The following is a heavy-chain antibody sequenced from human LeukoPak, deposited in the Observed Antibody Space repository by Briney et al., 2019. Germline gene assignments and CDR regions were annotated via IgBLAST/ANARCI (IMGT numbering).Heavy chain of an antibody. CDR1: GGSFSGYY. V-gene: IGHV4-34*01. J-gene: IGHJ4*02. Sequence: SETLSLTCAVYGGSFSGYYWSWIRQPPGKGLEWIGEINHSGSTNYNPSLKSRVTISVDTSKNQFSLKLSSVTAADTAVYYCAKTKGYFRVCNYWGQGTLVTVSS. CDR3: AKTKGYFRVCNY. CDR2: INHSGST. D-gene: IGHD2-8*01.